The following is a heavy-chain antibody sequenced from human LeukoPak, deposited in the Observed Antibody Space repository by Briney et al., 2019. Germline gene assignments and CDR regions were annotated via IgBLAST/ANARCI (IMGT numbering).Heavy chain of an antibody. Sequence: PGGSLRLSCAASGFTFSSYAMSWVRQAPGKGLEWVSAISGSGGSTYYADSVKGRFTISRDSSKNTLCLQMNSLRAEDTAVYYCAKAWGIAVAGSAVDPWGQGTLVTVSS. V-gene: IGHV3-23*01. J-gene: IGHJ5*02. CDR3: AKAWGIAVAGSAVDP. CDR1: GFTFSSYA. CDR2: ISGSGGST. D-gene: IGHD6-19*01.